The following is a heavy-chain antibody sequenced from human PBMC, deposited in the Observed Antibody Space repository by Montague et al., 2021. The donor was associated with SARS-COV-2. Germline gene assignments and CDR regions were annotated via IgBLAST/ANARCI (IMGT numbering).Heavy chain of an antibody. D-gene: IGHD2-2*01. V-gene: IGHV4-39*01. Sequence: SETLSLTCAVSGASTNSNSYYWGWIRQPPGKGLDWIGSIYYTGYTCYTPSLKSRVTISGDTSKNQFSLKLTSVTAVDTAVYYCARIVGDCFSVSCYAVRWGQGTLVTVSS. CDR2: IYYTGYT. CDR1: GASTNSNSYY. CDR3: ARIVGDCFSVSCYAVR. J-gene: IGHJ4*02.